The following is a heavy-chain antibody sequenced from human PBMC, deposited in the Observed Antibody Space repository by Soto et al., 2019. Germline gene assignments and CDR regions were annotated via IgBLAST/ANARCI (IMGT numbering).Heavy chain of an antibody. Sequence: QVQLVQSGAEVKKPGASVKVSCKASGYTFTSYGISWVRQAPGQGLEWMGWISAYNGNTNYAQKLQGRGTMTTDTSTRTAYMEMRSLRSDDTAVYYCARDRRADSSGYYYQTSFHYWGQGTLVTVSS. CDR2: ISAYNGNT. CDR1: GYTFTSYG. CDR3: ARDRRADSSGYYYQTSFHY. D-gene: IGHD3-22*01. V-gene: IGHV1-18*01. J-gene: IGHJ4*02.